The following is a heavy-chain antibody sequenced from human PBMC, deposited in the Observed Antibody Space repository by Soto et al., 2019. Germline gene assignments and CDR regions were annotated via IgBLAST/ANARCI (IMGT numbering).Heavy chain of an antibody. J-gene: IGHJ5*02. CDR2: TYYRSRFFS. CDR1: GDNVSSYSAA. V-gene: IGHV6-1*01. CDR3: VRDRYSSSGWFDP. D-gene: IGHD3-10*01. Sequence: SQTLSLTCAISGDNVSSYSAAWNWIRQSPSGGLEWLGRTYYRSRFFSDYAEPVKSRIIINPDTSKNQFSLQLKSVTPEDTAVYYCVRDRYSSSGWFDPWGQGTPVTVSS.